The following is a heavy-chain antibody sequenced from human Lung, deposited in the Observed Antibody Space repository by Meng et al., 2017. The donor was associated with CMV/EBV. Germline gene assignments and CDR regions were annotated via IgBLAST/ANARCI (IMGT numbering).Heavy chain of an antibody. D-gene: IGHD1-14*01. CDR3: ARVRTGGTSQVDY. CDR2: IHYSGAT. Sequence: TVSGGSNSSAGYYWTWIRQFPGKGLQWIGYIHYSGATYYNSPLQSRVTISVDTSKNHFSLRLTSVTAADTAVYFCARVRTGGTSQVDYWGQGTLVTVSS. J-gene: IGHJ4*02. V-gene: IGHV4-31*02. CDR1: GGSNSSAGYY.